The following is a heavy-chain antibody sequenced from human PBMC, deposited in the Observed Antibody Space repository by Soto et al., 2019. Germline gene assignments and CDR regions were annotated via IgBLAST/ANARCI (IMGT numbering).Heavy chain of an antibody. CDR1: VVPISSYY. J-gene: IGHJ4*02. CDR2: IHYSGST. CDR3: ARVGWTSVGYYFDY. V-gene: IGHV4-59*01. Sequence: NPSETLSLTCTVSVVPISSYYWSWIRQPPGKGLEWIGYIHYSGSTKYNPSLKSRVTISVDTSKSQFSLKLSSVTAADTAVYYCARVGWTSVGYYFDYWGQGTLVTVSS. D-gene: IGHD4-17*01.